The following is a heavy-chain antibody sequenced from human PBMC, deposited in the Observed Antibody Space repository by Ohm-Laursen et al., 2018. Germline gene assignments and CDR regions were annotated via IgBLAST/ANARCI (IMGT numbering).Heavy chain of an antibody. CDR1: GFTFSTYA. D-gene: IGHD1-26*01. CDR2: IKQDGSEK. Sequence: SLRLSCTAFGFTFSTYAMSWVRQAPGKGLEWVANIKQDGSEKYYVDSVTGRFTISRDNAKNSLYLQMNSLRAEDTAVYYCFSGPSWEIWGQGTVVTVSS. J-gene: IGHJ3*02. V-gene: IGHV3-7*01. CDR3: FSGPSWEI.